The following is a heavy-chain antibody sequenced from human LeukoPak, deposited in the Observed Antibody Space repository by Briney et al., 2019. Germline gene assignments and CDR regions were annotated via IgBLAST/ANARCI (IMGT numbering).Heavy chain of an antibody. V-gene: IGHV3-30*14. J-gene: IGHJ4*02. CDR3: ARDLSGGGLDY. CDR1: GFTFSSYA. CDR2: ISYDGSNK. D-gene: IGHD3-10*01. Sequence: VRSLRLSCAASGFTFSSYAVHWVRQAPGKGLEWVAVISYDGSNKYYADSVKGRFTISRDNSKNTLYLQMGSLRTEDMAVYYCARDLSGGGLDYWGQGTLVTVSS.